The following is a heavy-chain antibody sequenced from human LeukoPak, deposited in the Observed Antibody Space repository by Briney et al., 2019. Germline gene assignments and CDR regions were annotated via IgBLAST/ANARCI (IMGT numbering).Heavy chain of an antibody. Sequence: QSGGPLRLSCAASGFTFSDFYMSWIRQAPGKGLEWLSYISSSGSTIYYADSVKGRFTISRDNAKNSVYLQMNSLRAEDTAVYYCAGRAMWELPPSYWGQGTLVTVSS. J-gene: IGHJ4*02. D-gene: IGHD1-26*01. CDR1: GFTFSDFY. CDR3: AGRAMWELPPSY. CDR2: ISSSGSTI. V-gene: IGHV3-11*01.